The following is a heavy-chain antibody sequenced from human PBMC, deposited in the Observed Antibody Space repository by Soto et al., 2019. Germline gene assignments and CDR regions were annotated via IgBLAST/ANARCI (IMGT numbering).Heavy chain of an antibody. CDR1: GGTFISYT. J-gene: IGHJ4*02. CDR3: ATCPHYVDY. V-gene: IGHV1-69*02. D-gene: IGHD2-2*01. Sequence: QVQLVQSGAEVKKPGSSVKVSCKASGGTFISYTVSWVRQAPGQGLQYMGRIIPILDVSNFAQEFQGRVTSTADKSTSTVYMELSSLRSEDTAVYYCATCPHYVDYWGQGTLVTVSS. CDR2: IIPILDVS.